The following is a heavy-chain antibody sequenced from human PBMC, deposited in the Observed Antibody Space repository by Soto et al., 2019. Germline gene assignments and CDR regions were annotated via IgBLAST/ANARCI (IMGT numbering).Heavy chain of an antibody. CDR2: ITTTSSTM. CDR1: GFIFSDYS. CDR3: AFYSSCRQYYGMDV. D-gene: IGHD5-12*01. J-gene: IGHJ6*02. Sequence: GGSLRLSCTPSGFIFSDYSMTWVRQAPGKGLEWISYITTTSSTMYYADSVKGRFTISRDNAKNSLYLQMNSLRDEDTAVYYCAFYSSCRQYYGMDVWGQGATVTVSS. V-gene: IGHV3-48*02.